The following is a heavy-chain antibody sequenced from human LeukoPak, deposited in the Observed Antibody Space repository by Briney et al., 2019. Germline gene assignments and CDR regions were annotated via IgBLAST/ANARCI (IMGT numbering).Heavy chain of an antibody. Sequence: PGGSLRLSCAVSGFTFSGYGMDWVRQAPGKGLEWVSSIDSSGSYIFYADSLKGRFTISRDDAQSSLYLQMNSLRAEDTAVYYCARVRDGYNPLDYWGQGTLVTVSS. CDR2: IDSSGSYI. D-gene: IGHD5-24*01. CDR3: ARVRDGYNPLDY. J-gene: IGHJ4*02. CDR1: GFTFSGYG. V-gene: IGHV3-21*01.